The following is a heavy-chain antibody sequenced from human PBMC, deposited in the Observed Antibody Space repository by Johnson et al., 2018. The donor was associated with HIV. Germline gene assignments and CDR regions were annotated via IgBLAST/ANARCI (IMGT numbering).Heavy chain of an antibody. V-gene: IGHV3-53*01. CDR1: GFTVSSNY. Sequence: EVQLVESGGGLIQPGGSLRLSCAASGFTVSSNYMSWVRQAPGQGLEWVSVIYSGGSTYYADSVKGRFTISRDNSKNTLYLQMNSLRVEDTAVYYCARGYGVVIALLDAFDIWGQGTMVTVSS. CDR3: ARGYGVVIALLDAFDI. J-gene: IGHJ3*02. D-gene: IGHD2-21*01. CDR2: IYSGGST.